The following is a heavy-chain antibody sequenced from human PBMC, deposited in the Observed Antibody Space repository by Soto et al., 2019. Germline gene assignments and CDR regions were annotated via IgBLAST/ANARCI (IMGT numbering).Heavy chain of an antibody. CDR2: ISYDGSNK. D-gene: IGHD3-22*01. CDR1: GFTFSSYG. Sequence: QVQLVESGGGVVQPGRSLRLSCAASGFTFSSYGMHWVRQAPGKGLEWVAVISYDGSNKYYADSVKGRFTISRDNSKNTLYLQMNSLSAEDTAVYYCAKDFGYYCDSSGADCWGQGTLVTVSS. J-gene: IGHJ4*02. V-gene: IGHV3-30*18. CDR3: AKDFGYYCDSSGADC.